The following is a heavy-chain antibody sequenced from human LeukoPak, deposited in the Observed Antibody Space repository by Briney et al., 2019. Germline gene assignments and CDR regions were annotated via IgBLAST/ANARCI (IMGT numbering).Heavy chain of an antibody. CDR3: AREDGGSYDY. CDR2: ISYSGST. J-gene: IGHJ4*02. D-gene: IGHD4-23*01. CDR1: GGSVSSSTYY. Sequence: SETLSLTCTVSGGSVSSSTYYWGWIRQPPGKGLEWIGTISYSGSTYYNPSLKSRVTISVDTSKNQFSLKLSSVTAADTAMYYCAREDGGSYDYWGQGTLVNVPS. V-gene: IGHV4-39*07.